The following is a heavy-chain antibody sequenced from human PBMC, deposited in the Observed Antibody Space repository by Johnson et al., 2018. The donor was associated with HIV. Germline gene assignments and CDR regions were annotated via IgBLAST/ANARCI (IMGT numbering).Heavy chain of an antibody. CDR3: AKVSVADAFDI. CDR1: GFTFDDYA. D-gene: IGHD6-19*01. V-gene: IGHV3-9*01. J-gene: IGHJ3*02. Sequence: LLVESGGGVVQPGRSLRLSCAASGFTFDDYAMHWVRQAPGKGLEWVSGISWNSGSIGYEDSVKGRFTISRDNAKNSLYLQMNSLRAEDTALYYCAKVSVADAFDIWGQGTMVTVSS. CDR2: ISWNSGSI.